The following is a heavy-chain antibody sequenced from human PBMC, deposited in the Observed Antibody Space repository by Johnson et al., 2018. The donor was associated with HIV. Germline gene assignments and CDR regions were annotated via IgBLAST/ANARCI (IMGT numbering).Heavy chain of an antibody. CDR1: GFTFGDSA. CDR3: ARGSRYTYDNEDVELLQAFDV. Sequence: QVQLVESGGGVVQSGRSLRLSCAASGFTFGDSAIHWVRQAPGKGLEWVAVLSYDGSDKDYADSVKGRFTISRDSSKNTLYLQMNSLSIEDTAVYYCARGSRYTYDNEDVELLQAFDVWGQGTVVTVSS. V-gene: IGHV3-30*04. J-gene: IGHJ3*01. CDR2: LSYDGSDK. D-gene: IGHD1-26*01.